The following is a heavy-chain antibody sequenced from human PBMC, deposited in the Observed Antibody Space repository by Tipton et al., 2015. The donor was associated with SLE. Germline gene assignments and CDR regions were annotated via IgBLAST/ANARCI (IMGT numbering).Heavy chain of an antibody. D-gene: IGHD3-22*01. CDR3: ARVSYYDSSGYYDAFDI. J-gene: IGHJ3*02. CDR2: IYYSGST. V-gene: IGHV4-59*01. Sequence: TLSLTCTVSGGSISSYYWSWIRQPPGKGLEWIGYIYYSGSTNYNPSLKSRVTISVDTSKNQFSLKLSSVTAADTAVYYCARVSYYDSSGYYDAFDIWGQGTIVTVSS. CDR1: GGSISSYY.